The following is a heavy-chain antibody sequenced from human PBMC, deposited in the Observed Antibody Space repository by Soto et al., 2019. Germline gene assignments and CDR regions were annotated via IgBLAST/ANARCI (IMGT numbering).Heavy chain of an antibody. CDR3: ARHDCISTSCYYYYYYGMDV. D-gene: IGHD2-2*01. J-gene: IGHJ6*02. CDR2: IIPIFGTA. V-gene: IGHV1-69*13. Sequence: SVKVSCKASGGTFSRYAISWVRQAPGQGLEWMGGIIPIFGTANYAQKFQGRVTITADESTSTAYMELSSLRSEDTAVYYCARHDCISTSCYYYYYYGMDVWG. CDR1: GGTFSRYA.